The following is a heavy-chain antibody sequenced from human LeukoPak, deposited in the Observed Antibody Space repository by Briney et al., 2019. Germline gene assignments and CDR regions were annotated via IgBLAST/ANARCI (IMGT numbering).Heavy chain of an antibody. V-gene: IGHV3-11*04. Sequence: PGGSLLLSCTCSGFTFRDYDLSLSRPAPGKGLEGVSYISSSGDKTYYVDSVKGRFTLYRDNVKNSVYPHMSSLRHEDTAVYFCARDTEVFTNEQSFFEYWGQGALVIVSS. J-gene: IGHJ4*02. D-gene: IGHD1-1*01. CDR2: ISSSGDKT. CDR3: ARDTEVFTNEQSFFEY. CDR1: GFTFRDYD.